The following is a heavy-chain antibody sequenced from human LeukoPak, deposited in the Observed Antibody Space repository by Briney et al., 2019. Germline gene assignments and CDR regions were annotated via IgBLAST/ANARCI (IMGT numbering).Heavy chain of an antibody. Sequence: PSETLSLTCTVSGGSISSYYWSWIRQPPGKGLEWIGYIYYSGSTNYNPSLKSRVTISVDTSKNQFSRKLSSVTAADTAVYYCARGYGDYIPFDYWGQGTLVTVSS. CDR1: GGSISSYY. CDR2: IYYSGST. J-gene: IGHJ4*02. V-gene: IGHV4-59*08. CDR3: ARGYGDYIPFDY. D-gene: IGHD4-17*01.